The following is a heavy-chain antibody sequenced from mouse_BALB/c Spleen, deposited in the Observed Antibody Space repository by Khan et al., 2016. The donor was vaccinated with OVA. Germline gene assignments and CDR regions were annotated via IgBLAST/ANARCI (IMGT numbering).Heavy chain of an antibody. Sequence: QVQLQQSGAELAKPGASVKMSCKASGYTFTSYWMHWVKQRPGQGLEWIGYINPSTGYSEYNQKFKDKATLTADKSSSTAYMQLSSLTSDDSAVGDCANHGSSSAWFAYWGQGTLVTVSA. CDR2: INPSTGYS. CDR1: GYTFTSYW. CDR3: ANHGSSSAWFAY. J-gene: IGHJ3*01. V-gene: IGHV1-7*01. D-gene: IGHD1-1*01.